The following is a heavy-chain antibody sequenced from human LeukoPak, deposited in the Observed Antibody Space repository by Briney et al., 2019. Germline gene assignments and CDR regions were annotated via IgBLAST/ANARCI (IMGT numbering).Heavy chain of an antibody. V-gene: IGHV3-7*03. J-gene: IGHJ3*02. CDR1: GFTFSSYW. CDR3: ARNFGAFDT. Sequence: GGSLRLSCAASGFTFSSYWMSWVRQAPGKGLEWVANIKQDGSEKYYVDSVKGRFTISRDNAKNPRYLQMNSLRAEDTAVYYWARNFGAFDTWGKGTMVPVSS. D-gene: IGHD3-3*01. CDR2: IKQDGSEK.